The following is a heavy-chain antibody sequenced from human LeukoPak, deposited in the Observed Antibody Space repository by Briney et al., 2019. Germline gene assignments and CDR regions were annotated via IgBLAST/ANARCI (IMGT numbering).Heavy chain of an antibody. Sequence: GESLKISCKGSGYSFTSYWIGWVRQMPGKGLEWMGIIYPGDSDTRYSPSFQGQVTISADKSISTAYLQWSSLNASDTAMYYCARRLLSMAGLDAFDIWGQGTMATVSS. V-gene: IGHV5-51*01. J-gene: IGHJ3*02. CDR3: ARRLLSMAGLDAFDI. D-gene: IGHD2/OR15-2a*01. CDR1: GYSFTSYW. CDR2: IYPGDSDT.